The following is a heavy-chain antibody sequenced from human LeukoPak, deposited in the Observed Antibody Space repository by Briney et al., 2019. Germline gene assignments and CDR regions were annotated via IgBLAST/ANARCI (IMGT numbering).Heavy chain of an antibody. J-gene: IGHJ3*02. Sequence: GASVKVSCKASGYTFTNYAMNWVRQAPGQRLEWMGWIDTNTGSPTYAQGFTGRFAFSLDTSISTAYLQINGLKTEDTAMYYCSREGYGDHEAFDIWGQGTMVTVSS. CDR1: GYTFTNYA. D-gene: IGHD4-17*01. V-gene: IGHV7-4-1*02. CDR3: SREGYGDHEAFDI. CDR2: IDTNTGSP.